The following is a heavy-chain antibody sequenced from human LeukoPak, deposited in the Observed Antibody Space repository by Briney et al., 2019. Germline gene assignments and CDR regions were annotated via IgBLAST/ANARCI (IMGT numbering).Heavy chain of an antibody. D-gene: IGHD3-10*01. CDR3: ARSLWFGEPPVDYFDY. CDR1: GYSISSGYY. Sequence: SETLSLTCTVSGYSISSGYYWGWNRQPPGKGLEWIGSIYHSGSTYYNPSLKSRVTISVDTSKNQFSLKLSSVTAADTAVYYCARSLWFGEPPVDYFDYWGQGTLVTVSS. CDR2: IYHSGST. V-gene: IGHV4-38-2*02. J-gene: IGHJ4*02.